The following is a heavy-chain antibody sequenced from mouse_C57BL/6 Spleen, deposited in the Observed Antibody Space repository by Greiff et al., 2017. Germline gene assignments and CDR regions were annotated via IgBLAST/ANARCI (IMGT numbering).Heavy chain of an antibody. Sequence: QVQLQQPGAELVKPGASVKMSCKASGYTFTSYWITWVKQRPGQGLEWIGDIYPGSGSTNYNEKFKSKATLTVDTSSSPAYMQLSSLTSEDSAVYYCARWDLQEAMDDWGQGTSVTVSS. CDR1: GYTFTSYW. J-gene: IGHJ4*01. CDR3: ARWDLQEAMDD. V-gene: IGHV1-55*01. D-gene: IGHD2-1*01. CDR2: IYPGSGST.